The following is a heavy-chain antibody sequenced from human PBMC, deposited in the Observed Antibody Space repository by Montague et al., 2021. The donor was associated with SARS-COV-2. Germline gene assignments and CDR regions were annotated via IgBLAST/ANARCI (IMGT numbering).Heavy chain of an antibody. V-gene: IGHV4-34*01. J-gene: IGHJ4*02. CDR2: IKQSGST. CDR1: GGSFGDDH. CDR3: ARGHLSVSMIVVVFTSASYYFDY. D-gene: IGHD3-22*01. Sequence: SETLSLTCGVYGGSFGDDHWSWIRQPPGKGLEWTGDIKQSGSTNYNPSLKRRVTISLDTSRNQFSLKLTSVTAADTAVYFCARGHLSVSMIVVVFTSASYYFDYWGQGALVTVSS.